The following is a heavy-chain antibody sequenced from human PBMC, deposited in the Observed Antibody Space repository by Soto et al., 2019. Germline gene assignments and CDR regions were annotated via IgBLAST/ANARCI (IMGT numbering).Heavy chain of an antibody. D-gene: IGHD3-10*01. CDR2: ISYSGST. J-gene: IGHJ3*02. Sequence: QVQLQASGPGLVKPSETLSLTCIVSNGSVSGGRYYWTWLRQPPGKGPEWIGFISYSGSTDYNPSLKSRVTISVDMSKNQFSLKLRSVTAADTAVYSCARGRRGAPGSFDIWGQGTMVTISS. CDR1: NGSVSGGRYY. CDR3: ARGRRGAPGSFDI. V-gene: IGHV4-61*01.